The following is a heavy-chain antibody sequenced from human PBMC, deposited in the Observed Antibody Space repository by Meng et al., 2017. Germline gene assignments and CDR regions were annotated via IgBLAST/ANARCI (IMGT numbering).Heavy chain of an antibody. Sequence: GGSLRPSCAASGFTFDDYAMHWVRQAPGKGLEWVSLISWDGGSTYYADSVKGRFTISRDNSKNSLYLQMNSLRAEDTALYYCVLDTAIGGTDYWGQGTLVTVSS. CDR3: VLDTAIGGTDY. V-gene: IGHV3-43D*03. D-gene: IGHD5-18*01. J-gene: IGHJ4*02. CDR2: ISWDGGST. CDR1: GFTFDDYA.